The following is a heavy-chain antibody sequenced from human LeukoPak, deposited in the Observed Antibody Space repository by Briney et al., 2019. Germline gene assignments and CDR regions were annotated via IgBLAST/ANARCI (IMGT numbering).Heavy chain of an antibody. CDR3: ASSSGYQNWFDP. V-gene: IGHV1-69*01. Sequence: ASVKVSCKASGGTFSSYAISWVRQAPGQGLEWMGGIIPIFGTANYAQKFQGRVTITADESTSTAYMELSSLRSEDTAVYYCASSSGYQNWFDPWGQGTLVTVSS. J-gene: IGHJ5*02. CDR1: GGTFSSYA. CDR2: IIPIFGTA. D-gene: IGHD3-22*01.